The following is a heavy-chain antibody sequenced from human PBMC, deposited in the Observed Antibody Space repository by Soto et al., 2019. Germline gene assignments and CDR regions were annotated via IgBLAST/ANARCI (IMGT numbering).Heavy chain of an antibody. Sequence: QVQLVESGGGVVQPGSPRELSGAASESPFITYGFHGSARAQAKGLEWGAVISYDGSNKYYADSVKGRFTISRDNSKNTLYLQMNSLRAEDTAVYYCAKGDAGAYGMDVWGQGTTVTVSS. V-gene: IGHV3-30*18. CDR1: ESPFITYG. J-gene: IGHJ6*02. CDR3: AKGDAGAYGMDV. CDR2: ISYDGSNK. D-gene: IGHD1-26*01.